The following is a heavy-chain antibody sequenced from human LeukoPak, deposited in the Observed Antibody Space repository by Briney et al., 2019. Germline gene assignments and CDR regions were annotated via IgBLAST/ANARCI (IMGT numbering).Heavy chain of an antibody. CDR3: ARHVRLGPTDWFDP. Sequence: SETLSLTCTVSGGSISSYYWSWSRQPPGKGLEWIGYIYYSGSTNYNPSLKSRVAISVDTSKNQFSLKLSSVTAADTAVYYCARHVRLGPTDWFDPWGQGTLVTVSS. J-gene: IGHJ5*02. D-gene: IGHD4-17*01. CDR2: IYYSGST. CDR1: GGSISSYY. V-gene: IGHV4-59*08.